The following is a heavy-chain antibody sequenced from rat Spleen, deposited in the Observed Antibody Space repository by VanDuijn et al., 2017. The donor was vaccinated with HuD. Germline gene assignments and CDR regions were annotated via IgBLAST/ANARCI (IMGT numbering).Heavy chain of an antibody. CDR3: ARQGGDA. Sequence: EVQLVESGGGLVQPGRSLKLSCAASGFTFSNYDMAWVRQAPTKGLEWVASISTSGGSTYYLDSVKGRFTVSRDNAKSTLYLQMDSLRSEDTATYYCARQGGDAWGQGASVTVSS. CDR2: ISTSGGST. V-gene: IGHV5-25*01. CDR1: GFTFSNYD. J-gene: IGHJ4*01.